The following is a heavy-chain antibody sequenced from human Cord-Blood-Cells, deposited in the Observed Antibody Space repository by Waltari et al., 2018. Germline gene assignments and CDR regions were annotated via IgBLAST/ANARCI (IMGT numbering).Heavy chain of an antibody. V-gene: IGHV1-46*01. CDR3: ARDIRPYLSSSSFDY. CDR2: INPGGGRT. J-gene: IGHJ4*02. Sequence: QVQLVQSGAEVKKPGASVKVSCKASGYTFTSYYMHWVRQAPGQGLEWMGIINPGGGRTSYAEKFQGRVTMTRDTSTSTVYMELSSLRSEDTAVYYCARDIRPYLSSSSFDYWGQGTLVTVSS. D-gene: IGHD6-6*01. CDR1: GYTFTSYY.